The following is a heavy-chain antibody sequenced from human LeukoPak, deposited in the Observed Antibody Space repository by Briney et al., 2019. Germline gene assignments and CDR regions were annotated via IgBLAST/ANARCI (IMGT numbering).Heavy chain of an antibody. V-gene: IGHV1-2*04. Sequence: ASVKVSCKASGYTFTGYYMHWVRQAPGQGLEWMGWINPNSGGTNYAQKFQGWVTMTRDTSISTAYMELSRLRSDDTAVYYCARGDPEYYYDSSGYYAYWGQGTLVTVSS. J-gene: IGHJ4*02. CDR1: GYTFTGYY. D-gene: IGHD3-22*01. CDR2: INPNSGGT. CDR3: ARGDPEYYYDSSGYYAY.